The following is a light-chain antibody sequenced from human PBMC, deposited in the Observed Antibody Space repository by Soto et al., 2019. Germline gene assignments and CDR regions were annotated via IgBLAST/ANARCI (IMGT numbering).Light chain of an antibody. J-gene: IGLJ2*01. Sequence: QSALTQPASVSGSPGQSITISCTGTSSDVGGYNYVSWYQHHPGKAPKLMIYDVNNRPSGVSNRFSGSKSDNTASLTISGLQAEDEADYYCSSYTSSSAVVFGGGTKLTV. CDR2: DVN. CDR1: SSDVGGYNY. V-gene: IGLV2-14*03. CDR3: SSYTSSSAVV.